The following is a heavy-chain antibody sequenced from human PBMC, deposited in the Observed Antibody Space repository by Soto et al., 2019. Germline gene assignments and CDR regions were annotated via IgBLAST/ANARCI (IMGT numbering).Heavy chain of an antibody. Sequence: ASVKVSCKASGYTFTSYAMHWVRQAPGQRLEWMGWINAGNGNTKYSQKFQGRVTMTRDLSTNTIYMDLSGLRSEDTAVYYCAASPSFWQNYYYGAMDVWGQGTTVTVSS. V-gene: IGHV1-3*01. CDR1: GYTFTSYA. CDR3: AASPSFWQNYYYGAMDV. CDR2: INAGNGNT. J-gene: IGHJ6*02.